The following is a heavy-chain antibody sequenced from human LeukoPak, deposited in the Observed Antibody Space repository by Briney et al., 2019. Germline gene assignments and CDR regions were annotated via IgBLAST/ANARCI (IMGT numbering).Heavy chain of an antibody. J-gene: IGHJ4*02. Sequence: GGSLRLSCAASGFTFSSYWMHWVRQAPGKGLVWVSRMNSVGSSTSYADSVKGRFTISRDNAKNTLYLQMNSLRAEDTAVYYCAREGDGYDYDHRGQGTLVTVSS. V-gene: IGHV3-74*01. CDR3: AREGDGYDYDH. CDR2: MNSVGSST. D-gene: IGHD5-12*01. CDR1: GFTFSSYW.